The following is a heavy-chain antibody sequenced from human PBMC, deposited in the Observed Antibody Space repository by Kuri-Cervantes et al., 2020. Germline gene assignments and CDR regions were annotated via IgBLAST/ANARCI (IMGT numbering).Heavy chain of an antibody. Sequence: ASVKVSCKASGYTFTSYGISWVRQAPGQGLEWMGWMNPNSGNTGYAQKFQGRVTITRDTSASTAYMELSSLRSEDTAVYYCASWRTNFDYWGQGTLVTVSS. CDR1: GYTFTSYG. CDR3: ASWRTNFDY. V-gene: IGHV1-8*03. J-gene: IGHJ4*02. CDR2: MNPNSGNT. D-gene: IGHD1-14*01.